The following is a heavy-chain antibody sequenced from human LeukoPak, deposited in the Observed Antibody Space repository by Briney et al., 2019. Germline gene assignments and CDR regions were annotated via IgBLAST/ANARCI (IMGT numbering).Heavy chain of an antibody. Sequence: SETLSLTCTVSGGSISSYYWSWIRQPPGKGLEWIGYIYYSGSTNYNPSLKSRVTISVDTSKNQFSLKLSSVTAADTAVYYCARGGSGWTGYFDYWGQGTLVTVSS. V-gene: IGHV4-59*01. D-gene: IGHD6-19*01. CDR3: ARGGSGWTGYFDY. CDR1: GGSISSYY. J-gene: IGHJ4*02. CDR2: IYYSGST.